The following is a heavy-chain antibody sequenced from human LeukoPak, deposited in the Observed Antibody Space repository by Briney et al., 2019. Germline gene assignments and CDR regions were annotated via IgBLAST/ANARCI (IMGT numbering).Heavy chain of an antibody. CDR2: IIPIFGTA. CDR3: ARREFRGVWYWFDP. V-gene: IGHV1-69*13. CDR1: GGTFSSYA. J-gene: IGHJ5*02. D-gene: IGHD3-10*01. Sequence: ASVKVSCTASGGTFSSYAISWVRQAPGQGLEWMGGIIPIFGTANYAQKFHGRVTITADESTSTAYMELSSLRSEDTAVYYCARREFRGVWYWFDPWGQGTLVTVSS.